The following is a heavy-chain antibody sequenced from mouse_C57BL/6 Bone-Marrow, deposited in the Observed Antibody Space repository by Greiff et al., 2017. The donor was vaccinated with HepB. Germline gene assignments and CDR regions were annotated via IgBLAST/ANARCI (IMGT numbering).Heavy chain of an antibody. J-gene: IGHJ2*01. CDR3: AYYSNYDY. Sequence: VKLMESGPELVKPGASVKISCKASGYAFSSSWMNWVKQRPGKGLEWIGRIYPGDGDTNYNGKFKGKATLTADKSSSTAYMQLSSLTSEDSAVYFCAYYSNYDYWGQGTTLTVSS. V-gene: IGHV1-82*01. CDR2: IYPGDGDT. CDR1: GYAFSSSW. D-gene: IGHD2-5*01.